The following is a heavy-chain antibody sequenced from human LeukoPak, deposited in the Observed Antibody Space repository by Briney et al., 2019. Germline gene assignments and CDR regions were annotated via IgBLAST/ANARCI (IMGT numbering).Heavy chain of an antibody. J-gene: IGHJ4*02. D-gene: IGHD6-13*01. CDR3: ARSGSSSWSSLLDY. CDR2: ITTFNDRT. Sequence: ASVTVSCKASGYIFTSYGITWVRQAPGQGLEWMGRITTFNDRTDLAEKFRGRVTLNTDTTTAYLTLRKLRSDDTAVYYCARSGSSSWSSLLDYWGQGSLVIVSS. CDR1: GYIFTSYG. V-gene: IGHV1-18*04.